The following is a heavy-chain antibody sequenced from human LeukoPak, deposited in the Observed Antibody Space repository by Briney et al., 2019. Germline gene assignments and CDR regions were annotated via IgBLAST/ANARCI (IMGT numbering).Heavy chain of an antibody. V-gene: IGHV3-20*04. CDR3: ARKRGSWYYFDY. CDR1: GFTFDDYG. CDR2: INWNGGST. D-gene: IGHD6-13*01. Sequence: PGGSLRLSCAASGFTFDDYGMSWVRQAPGQGLKWVSGINWNGGSTGYAHSVKARFTISSHNAKNSLYLQMNSLRAEYTASYYCARKRGSWYYFDYWGQGTLVTVSS. J-gene: IGHJ4*02.